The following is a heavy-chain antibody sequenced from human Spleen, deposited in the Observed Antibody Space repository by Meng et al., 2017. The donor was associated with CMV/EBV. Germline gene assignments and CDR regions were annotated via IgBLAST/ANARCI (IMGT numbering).Heavy chain of an antibody. CDR3: AKEAGKVARSIIAARADF. CDR2: ISGSGGDT. V-gene: IGHV3-23*01. D-gene: IGHD6-6*01. CDR1: GFTFSNFA. Sequence: GGSLRLSCAASGFTFSNFAMAWVRQAPGKGLEWVSAISGSGGDTYHADSVKGRFTIFRDNSKNTLYLQMNSLRAEDTAVYYCAKEAGKVARSIIAARADFWGQGTLVTVSS. J-gene: IGHJ4*02.